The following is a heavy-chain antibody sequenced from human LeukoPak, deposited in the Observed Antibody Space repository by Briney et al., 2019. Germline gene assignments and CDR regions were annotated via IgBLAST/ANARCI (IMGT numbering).Heavy chain of an antibody. CDR1: GGSFSGYY. V-gene: IGHV4-34*01. CDR2: INHSGST. Sequence: SETLSLTCAVYGGSFSGYYWSWIRQPPGKGLEWIGEINHSGSTNYNPSLKSRATISVDTSKNQFSLKLSSVTAADTAVYYCASLKHAGITGTTYDDYWGQGTLVTASS. J-gene: IGHJ4*02. D-gene: IGHD1-7*01. CDR3: ASLKHAGITGTTYDDY.